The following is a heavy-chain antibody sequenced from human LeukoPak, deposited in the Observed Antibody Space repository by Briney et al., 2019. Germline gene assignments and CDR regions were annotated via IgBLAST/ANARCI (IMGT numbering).Heavy chain of an antibody. CDR1: GYTFTSHY. Sequence: ASVEVSCRASGYTFTSHYIHWVRQAPGQGLEWMGIINPSAGSTSFPQKFQGRVTMTRDTSTSTVYMELSSLRSEDTAVYYCAAPGASGFVGNFWSGPLDFWGQGTLVTVSS. CDR3: AAPGASGFVGNFWSGPLDF. CDR2: INPSAGST. D-gene: IGHD3-3*01. J-gene: IGHJ4*02. V-gene: IGHV1-46*01.